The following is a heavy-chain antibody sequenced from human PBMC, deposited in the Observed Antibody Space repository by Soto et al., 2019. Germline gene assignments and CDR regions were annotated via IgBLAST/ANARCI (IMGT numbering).Heavy chain of an antibody. Sequence: QVQLVQSGAEVKKPGASVKVSCKASGYTFTSYAMHWVRQAPGQRLEWMGWINAGNGNTKYSQKFQGRVTITRDTSASTAYMELSILRSEDTAVYYCARSDSGSLDYFDYWGQGTLVTVSS. V-gene: IGHV1-3*01. J-gene: IGHJ4*02. CDR2: INAGNGNT. D-gene: IGHD1-26*01. CDR3: ARSDSGSLDYFDY. CDR1: GYTFTSYA.